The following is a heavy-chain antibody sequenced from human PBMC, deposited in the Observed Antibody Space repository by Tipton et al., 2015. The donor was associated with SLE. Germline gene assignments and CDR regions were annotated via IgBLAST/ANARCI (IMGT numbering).Heavy chain of an antibody. V-gene: IGHV4-30-2*01. CDR2: IFHSGIT. Sequence: TLSLTCAVSGXXXGSGGXXXNWIRQPPGKGLXWIGYIFHSGITYYNPSLKSRVTMSVDRSKNQFSLKLSSVTAADTAVYYCARXXGGXXXGWFPYYFDYWGQGTXXXVXS. CDR1: GXXXGSGGXX. CDR3: ARXXGGXXXGWFPYYFDY. J-gene: IGHJ4*02. D-gene: IGHD6-19*01.